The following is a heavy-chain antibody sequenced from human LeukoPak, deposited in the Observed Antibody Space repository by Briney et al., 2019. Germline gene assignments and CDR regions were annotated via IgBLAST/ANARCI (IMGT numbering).Heavy chain of an antibody. D-gene: IGHD3-3*01. CDR1: GYTFTSYG. J-gene: IGHJ4*02. CDR2: ISAYNGNP. V-gene: IGHV1-18*01. CDR3: ARGSVYCDFWSGYYTGDY. Sequence: ASVTVSCKASGYTFTSYGISWVRQAPGQGLEWMGWISAYNGNPNYAQKLQGRVTMTTDTSTSTAYMELSSVRSDDTAVYYCARGSVYCDFWSGYYTGDYWGQGTLVTVSS.